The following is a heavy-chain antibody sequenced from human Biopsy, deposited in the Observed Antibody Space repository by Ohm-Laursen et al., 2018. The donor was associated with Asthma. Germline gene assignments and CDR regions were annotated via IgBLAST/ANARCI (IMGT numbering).Heavy chain of an antibody. CDR1: GFSFSNFA. D-gene: IGHD1-1*01. Sequence: PRLSCAAPGFSFSNFAIHWVRQAPGKGLEWVGVISKDASTQDYADSVKGRFTMARDNSKNTLDLQMNSLREEDTAVYYCVRDGTDDAFDIWGQGTVVSVSS. V-gene: IGHV3-30*01. CDR2: ISKDASTQ. CDR3: VRDGTDDAFDI. J-gene: IGHJ3*02.